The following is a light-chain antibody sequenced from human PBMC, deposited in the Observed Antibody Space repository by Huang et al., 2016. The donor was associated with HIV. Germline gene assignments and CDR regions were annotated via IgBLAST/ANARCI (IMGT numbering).Light chain of an antibody. V-gene: IGKV3-15*01. CDR3: QQYNNWHLT. CDR2: GST. CDR1: QSVGGN. Sequence: IVMTQTPATLPVSPGDRVTLSCRASQSVGGNMAWYQQKPGQAPRLIIYGSTTRATGVPARFSGSGSGTDFTLTIYNLQSEDFAVYYCQQYNNWHLTFGGGTKV. J-gene: IGKJ4*01.